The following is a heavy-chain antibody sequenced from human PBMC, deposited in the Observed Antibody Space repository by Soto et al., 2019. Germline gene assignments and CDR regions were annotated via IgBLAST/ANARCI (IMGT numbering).Heavy chain of an antibody. CDR3: AREGYCSGGSCYLAYSMDV. CDR1: GGTFSSYA. CDR2: IIPIFGTA. Sequence: SVKVSCKASGGTFSSYAISWVRQAPVQGLEWMGGIIPIFGTANYAQKFQGRVTITADESTSTAYMELSSLRSEDTAVYYCAREGYCSGGSCYLAYSMDVWGQGTTVTVSS. V-gene: IGHV1-69*13. J-gene: IGHJ6*02. D-gene: IGHD2-15*01.